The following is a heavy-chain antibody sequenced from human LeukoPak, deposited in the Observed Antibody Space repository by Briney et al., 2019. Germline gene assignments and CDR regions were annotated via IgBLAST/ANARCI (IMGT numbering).Heavy chain of an antibody. J-gene: IGHJ6*03. V-gene: IGHV4-4*09. CDR2: IYTSGST. D-gene: IGHD6-25*01. Sequence: SETLSLTCTVSGGSISSYYWSWIRQPTGKGLEWIGYIYTSGSTNYNPSLKSRVTISVDTSKNQFSLKLSSLTAADTSVYYCARQVWEQRRPGGEYYNYRDVWGKGTTVTVSS. CDR3: ARQVWEQRRPGGEYYNYRDV. CDR1: GGSISSYY.